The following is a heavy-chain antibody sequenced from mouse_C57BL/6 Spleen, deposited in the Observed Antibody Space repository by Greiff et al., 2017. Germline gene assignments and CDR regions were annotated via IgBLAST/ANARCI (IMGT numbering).Heavy chain of an antibody. D-gene: IGHD2-5*01. J-gene: IGHJ1*03. CDR3: ARGGYSNYGYWYFDV. V-gene: IGHV3-6*01. Sequence: EVQLQQSGPGLVKPSQSLSLTCSVTGYSITSGYYWNWIRQFPGNKLEWMGYISYDGSNNYNPSLKNRISITRDTSKNQFFLKLNSVTTEDTATYYCARGGYSNYGYWYFDVWGTGTTVTVSS. CDR2: ISYDGSN. CDR1: GYSITSGYY.